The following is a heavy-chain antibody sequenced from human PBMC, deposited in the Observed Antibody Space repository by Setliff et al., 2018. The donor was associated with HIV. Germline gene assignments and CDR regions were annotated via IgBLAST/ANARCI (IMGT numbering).Heavy chain of an antibody. CDR1: GYTFTGYY. CDR3: ARGYDGSGHYYVY. D-gene: IGHD3-22*01. V-gene: IGHV1-2*02. J-gene: IGHJ4*02. CDR2: INPNSGGT. Sequence: ASVKVSCKASGYTFTGYYMHWVRQAPGQGLEWMGWINPNSGGTNYAQKVQGRVTMTTDTSTSTAYMELRSLRSDDTAVYYCARGYDGSGHYYVYWGQGSLVTVSS.